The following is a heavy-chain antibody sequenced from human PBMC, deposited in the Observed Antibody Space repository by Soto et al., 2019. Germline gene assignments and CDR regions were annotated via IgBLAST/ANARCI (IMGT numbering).Heavy chain of an antibody. D-gene: IGHD3-10*01. CDR3: ARDSRAMVRGVFNRFDP. CDR1: GYTFTGYY. V-gene: IGHV1-2*02. Sequence: ASVKVSCKASGYTFTGYYMHWVRQAPGQGLEWMGWINPNSGGTNYAQKFQGRVTMTRDTSISTAHMELSRLRSDDTAVYYCARDSRAMVRGVFNRFDPWGQGTLVPVSS. J-gene: IGHJ5*02. CDR2: INPNSGGT.